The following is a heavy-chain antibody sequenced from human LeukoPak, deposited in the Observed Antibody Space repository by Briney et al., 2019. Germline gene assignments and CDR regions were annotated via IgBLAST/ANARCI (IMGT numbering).Heavy chain of an antibody. CDR1: RFTFSSSA. CDR3: AKGGPQFFDY. V-gene: IGHV3-23*01. D-gene: IGHD5-24*01. CDR2: ISGSGGST. J-gene: IGHJ4*02. Sequence: GGSLRLSCAASRFTFSSSAMSWVRQAPGKGLEWVSTISGSGGSTYSTDSVKGRFTISRDNSKSTLYLQMDSLRVEDTAIYYCAKGGPQFFDYWGQGTLVTVSS.